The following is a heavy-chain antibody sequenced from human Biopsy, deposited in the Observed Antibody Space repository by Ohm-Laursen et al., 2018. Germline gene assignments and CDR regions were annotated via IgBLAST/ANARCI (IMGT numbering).Heavy chain of an antibody. J-gene: IGHJ5*02. CDR1: GGSIISYY. V-gene: IGHV4-59*07. CDR2: VYNGGIT. CDR3: ARTPRDSFWSGSYKRGLWFDP. D-gene: IGHD3-3*01. Sequence: SDTLSLTCSVSGGSIISYYWTWTRQPPGKGLEWIGRVYNGGITNYNPSLKSRVTISKDTSKNQFSLQVNSVTAADTAVYYCARTPRDSFWSGSYKRGLWFDPWGQGTLVIVSS.